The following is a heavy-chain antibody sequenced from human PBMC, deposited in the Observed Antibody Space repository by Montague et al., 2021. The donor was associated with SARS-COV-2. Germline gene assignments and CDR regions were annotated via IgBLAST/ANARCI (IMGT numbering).Heavy chain of an antibody. Sequence: SETLSLTCTVSGGSISGYCWSWFRQSAGKGLEWIGRIYNSGSTSYNPSLKSRVTMSVDTSKNQFSPKLSSVTAADTAVYYCVRDQGRSNWNYPDYWGQGTLVTVSS. J-gene: IGHJ4*02. D-gene: IGHD1-20*01. CDR3: VRDQGRSNWNYPDY. CDR1: GGSISGYC. CDR2: IYNSGST. V-gene: IGHV4-4*07.